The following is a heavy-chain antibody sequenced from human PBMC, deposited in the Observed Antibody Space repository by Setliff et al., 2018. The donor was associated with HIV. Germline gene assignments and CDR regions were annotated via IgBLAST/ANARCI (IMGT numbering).Heavy chain of an antibody. J-gene: IGHJ4*02. Sequence: GGSLRLSCAASGFTFSSYAMHWVRQAPGKGLEWVAVISYDGINKYYADSVKGRFTISRDNSKNTLYLQMNSLRAEDTAVYYCAKRGSTVETRYLDSWGQGTLVTVSS. V-gene: IGHV3-30-3*02. CDR3: AKRGSTVETRYLDS. CDR2: ISYDGINK. CDR1: GFTFSSYA. D-gene: IGHD4-17*01.